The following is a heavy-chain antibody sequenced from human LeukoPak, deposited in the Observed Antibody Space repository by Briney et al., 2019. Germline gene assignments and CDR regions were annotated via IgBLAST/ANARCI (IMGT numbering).Heavy chain of an antibody. CDR3: AREPKYYNMDV. CDR2: IYYSGST. CDR1: GGSISSYY. D-gene: IGHD2/OR15-2a*01. Sequence: SETLSLTCTVSGGSISSYYWSWIRQPPGKGLEWIGYIYYSGSTNYNPSLKSRVTISVDTSKNQFSLKLSSVTAADTAVYYCAREPKYYNMDVWGKGTTVTVSS. V-gene: IGHV4-59*01. J-gene: IGHJ6*03.